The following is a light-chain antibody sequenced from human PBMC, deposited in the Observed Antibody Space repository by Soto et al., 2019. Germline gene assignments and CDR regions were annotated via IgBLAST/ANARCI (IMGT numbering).Light chain of an antibody. Sequence: EIGVTQSPATLSVSPGERATLSCRASQSVGSNVAWYQQKPGQAPRLLIYGASSRATGIPARFSGSGSGTEFTLTISSLQSEDFAVYYCQQYGSSPPITFGQGTRLEIK. V-gene: IGKV3-15*01. CDR2: GAS. CDR3: QQYGSSPPIT. J-gene: IGKJ5*01. CDR1: QSVGSN.